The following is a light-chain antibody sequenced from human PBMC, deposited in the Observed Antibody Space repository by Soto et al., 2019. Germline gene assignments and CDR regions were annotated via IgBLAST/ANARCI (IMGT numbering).Light chain of an antibody. Sequence: NGLTQSAATLSLYPGERVNLSYRASQSVSSYLAWYQQKPGQAPRLLIYDASNRATGIPARFSGSGSGTDFTLTISSLEPEDFAVYYCQQRSNWPPGFGPRTKVDIK. CDR1: QSVSSY. J-gene: IGKJ3*01. CDR3: QQRSNWPPG. CDR2: DAS. V-gene: IGKV3-11*01.